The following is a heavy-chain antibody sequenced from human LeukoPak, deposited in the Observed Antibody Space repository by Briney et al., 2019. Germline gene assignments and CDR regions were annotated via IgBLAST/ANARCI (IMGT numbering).Heavy chain of an antibody. CDR3: ARDGRGSGPFDY. CDR1: GASISSGGYH. J-gene: IGHJ4*02. Sequence: PSETLSLTCTVSGASISSGGYHWSWVRQHPGKGLEWIGYIYYSGSTYYSPSLKSRVTISVDTSKNQFSLKLSSVTAADTAVYYCARDGRGSGPFDYWGQGTLVTVSS. CDR2: IYYSGST. V-gene: IGHV4-31*03. D-gene: IGHD2-15*01.